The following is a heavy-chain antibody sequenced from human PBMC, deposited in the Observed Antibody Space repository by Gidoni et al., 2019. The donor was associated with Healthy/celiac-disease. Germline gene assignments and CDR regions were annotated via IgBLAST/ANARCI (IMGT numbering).Heavy chain of an antibody. V-gene: IGHV3-23*01. CDR2: LSGGGGST. J-gene: IGHJ4*02. CDR1: GFTFSHFA. CDR3: TKSSHYFDSSGYNDY. Sequence: DVQLLESGGGLAQPGGSLSLSCAAFGFTFSHFAMRWVRQAPGKRLQGVSGLSGGGGSTYYAGSVRGRFTISRDNPKSTLYLEMNGLRAEDTAVYYCTKSSHYFDSSGYNDYWGQGALVTVSS. D-gene: IGHD3-22*01.